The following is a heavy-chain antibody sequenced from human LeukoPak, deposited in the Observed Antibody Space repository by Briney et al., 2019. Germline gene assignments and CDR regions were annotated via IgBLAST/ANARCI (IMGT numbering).Heavy chain of an antibody. D-gene: IGHD3-10*01. CDR2: ISSSSSYI. CDR3: VPHGGVTSLRGGY. CDR1: RFIFSGYT. V-gene: IGHV3-21*01. Sequence: GGSLRLSCAASRFIFSGYTMNWVRQAPGKGLEWVSSISSSSSYIYYADSVKGRFTISRDNAKNSLYLQMNSLRAEDTAVYYCVPHGGVTSLRGGYWGQGTLVTVSS. J-gene: IGHJ4*02.